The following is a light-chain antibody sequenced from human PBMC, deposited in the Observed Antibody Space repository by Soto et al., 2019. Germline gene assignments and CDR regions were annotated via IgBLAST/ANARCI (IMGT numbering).Light chain of an antibody. CDR3: QQYQSYWT. CDR1: QSISSW. CDR2: AAS. J-gene: IGKJ1*01. V-gene: IGKV1-5*01. Sequence: DIQMTQSPSTLSASVGDRVTITYRASQSISSWLAWYQQKPGKAPKLMIYAASTLQRGVPSRFSGSGSGTEFTLTISSLQPDDFATYYFQQYQSYWTFGQGTKVDIK.